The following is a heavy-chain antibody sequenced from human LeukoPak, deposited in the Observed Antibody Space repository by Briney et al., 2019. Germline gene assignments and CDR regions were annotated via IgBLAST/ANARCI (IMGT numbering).Heavy chain of an antibody. V-gene: IGHV4-39*01. CDR2: MFYSGTT. J-gene: IGHJ6*02. D-gene: IGHD3-16*01. CDR1: GGSVSTSSYY. CDR3: FGKNYYYGMDV. Sequence: PSETLSLTCTVSGGSVSTSSYYWGWVRQPPGKGLEWIGSMFYSGTTYYNPSLKSRVTISVDTSRNQFSLRLGSVTAADTAVYYCFGKNYYYGMDVWGQGTTVTVSS.